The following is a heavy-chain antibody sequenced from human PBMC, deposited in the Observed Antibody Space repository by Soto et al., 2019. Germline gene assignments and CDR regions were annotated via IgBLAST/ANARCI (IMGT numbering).Heavy chain of an antibody. J-gene: IGHJ4*02. CDR1: GGTFSSYT. CDR2: IIPILGIA. Sequence: QVQLVQSGAEVKKPGSSVKVSCKASGGTFSSYTISWVRQAPGQGLEWMGRIIPILGIANYAQKFQGRVTIXADXSXTTAYMELSSLRSEDTAVYYCAREGGDILTGYLFDYWGQGTLVTVSS. D-gene: IGHD3-9*01. V-gene: IGHV1-69*08. CDR3: AREGGDILTGYLFDY.